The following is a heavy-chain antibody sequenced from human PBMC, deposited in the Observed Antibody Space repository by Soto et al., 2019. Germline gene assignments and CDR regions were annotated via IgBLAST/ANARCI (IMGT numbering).Heavy chain of an antibody. CDR1: GGSINSRGFY. V-gene: IGHV4-31*03. D-gene: IGHD3-10*01. CDR3: ATDTWLAELSSSYYYYAMDV. Sequence: PSEPWSRTFSFSGGSINSRGFYLSWIRQHAVKVLEWIGYIYYIGTTYYNPSLKSRVMISIDTSKNQFSLKLSSVTAADTAVSYRATDTWLAELSSSYYYYAMDVWRQGSTVT. CDR2: IYYIGTT. J-gene: IGHJ6*02.